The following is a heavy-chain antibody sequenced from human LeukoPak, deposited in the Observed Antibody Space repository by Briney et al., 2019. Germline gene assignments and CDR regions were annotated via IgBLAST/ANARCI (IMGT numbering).Heavy chain of an antibody. CDR3: ATLSSGSYVDAPDY. J-gene: IGHJ4*02. CDR2: IYTSGST. D-gene: IGHD3-10*01. Sequence: PSETLSLTCTVSGGSISSGSYYWSWIRQPAGKGLEWIGRIYTSGSTNYNPSLKSRVTVSVDTSKNQFSLKLSSVTAADTAVYYCATLSSGSYVDAPDYWGQGTLVTVSS. CDR1: GGSISSGSYY. V-gene: IGHV4-61*02.